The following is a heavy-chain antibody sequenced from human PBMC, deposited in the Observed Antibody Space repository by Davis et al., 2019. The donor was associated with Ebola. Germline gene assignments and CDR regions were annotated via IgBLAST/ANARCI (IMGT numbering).Heavy chain of an antibody. V-gene: IGHV3-21*04. CDR3: ARYITNKGGMDV. CDR1: GFTFSSYS. D-gene: IGHD3-10*01. Sequence: GESLKISCAASGFTFSSYSMNWVRQAPGKGLEWVSSISSSSSYIYYADSVKGRFTISRDNAKNSLYLQMNSLRAEDTAVYYCARYITNKGGMDVWGQGTTVTVSS. J-gene: IGHJ6*02. CDR2: ISSSSSYI.